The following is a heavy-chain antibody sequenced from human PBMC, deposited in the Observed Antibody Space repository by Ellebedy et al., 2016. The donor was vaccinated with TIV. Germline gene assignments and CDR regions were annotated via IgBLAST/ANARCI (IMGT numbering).Heavy chain of an antibody. CDR3: AKDYFYDSSGGYFDY. CDR2: ISGGGIST. J-gene: IGHJ4*02. Sequence: GESLKISCAASGFTFNSYAMSWVRQAPGKGLEWVSAISGGGISTYSADSVKGRFTISRDNSKNTLHLQMNRLRAEATAVYYCAKDYFYDSSGGYFDYWGQGTLVTVSS. CDR1: GFTFNSYA. D-gene: IGHD3-22*01. V-gene: IGHV3-23*01.